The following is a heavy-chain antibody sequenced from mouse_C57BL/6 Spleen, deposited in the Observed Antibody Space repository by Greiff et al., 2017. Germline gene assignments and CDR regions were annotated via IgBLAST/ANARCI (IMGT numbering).Heavy chain of an antibody. V-gene: IGHV1-26*01. CDR3: ALYDGYYVGY. D-gene: IGHD2-3*01. Sequence: VQLQQSGPELVKPGASVKISCKASGYTFTDYYMNWVKQSHGKSLEWIGDINPNNGGTSYNQKFKGKATLTVDKSSSTAYMELRSLTSEDSAVYYCALYDGYYVGYWGQGTTLTVSS. CDR1: GYTFTDYY. J-gene: IGHJ2*01. CDR2: INPNNGGT.